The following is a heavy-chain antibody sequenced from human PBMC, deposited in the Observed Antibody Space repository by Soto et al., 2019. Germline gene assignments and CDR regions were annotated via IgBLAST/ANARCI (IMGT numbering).Heavy chain of an antibody. J-gene: IGHJ6*02. D-gene: IGHD3-10*01. CDR3: ASPGVLWFVDLSAYHEPGMDV. CDR1: SLSFRCYY. Sequence: SETWSLRCPVYSLSFRCYYGSRVRQPTGKGLQRVCEVSHSGSSNYNPSLKSRVTISVDTSKNQFSLKLSSVTAADTAVYYCASPGVLWFVDLSAYHEPGMDVRGPGTTV. CDR2: VSHSGSS. V-gene: IGHV4-34*01.